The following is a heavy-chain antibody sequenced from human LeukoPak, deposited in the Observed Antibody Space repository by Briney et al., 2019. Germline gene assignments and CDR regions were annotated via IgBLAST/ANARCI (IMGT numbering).Heavy chain of an antibody. Sequence: SETLSLTCTVSGGSISSSSYYWGWIRQPPGKGLEWIGSIYYSGSTYYDPSLKSRVTISVDTSKNQFSLKLSSVTAADTAVYYCARETRYSSSWYLRSSYYFDYWGQGTLVTVSS. J-gene: IGHJ4*02. CDR3: ARETRYSSSWYLRSSYYFDY. D-gene: IGHD6-13*01. V-gene: IGHV4-39*07. CDR1: GGSISSSSYY. CDR2: IYYSGST.